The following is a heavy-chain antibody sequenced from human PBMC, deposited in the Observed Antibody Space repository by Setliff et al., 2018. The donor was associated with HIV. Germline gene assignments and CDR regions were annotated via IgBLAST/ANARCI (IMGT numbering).Heavy chain of an antibody. D-gene: IGHD2-15*01. CDR3: ARPRCSGGSCSTRDAFDI. CDR2: IYPGDSDT. Sequence: GESLKISCKGSGYSFTNYWIGWVRQMPGKGLEWVGIIYPGDSDTRYSPSFQGQVTISVDKSINTAYLQWNSLKASDTAMYYCARPRCSGGSCSTRDAFDIWGQGTMVTVS. V-gene: IGHV5-51*01. J-gene: IGHJ3*02. CDR1: GYSFTNYW.